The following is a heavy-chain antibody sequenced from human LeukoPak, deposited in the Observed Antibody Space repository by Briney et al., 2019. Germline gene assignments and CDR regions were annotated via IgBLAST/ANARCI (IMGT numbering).Heavy chain of an antibody. Sequence: GGSLRLSCTASGLTVATNYMNWVRQPPGKGLEWVSILYSGADTYYADSVKGRFVVSRDSSKNMLFLHMNALRPEDTAVYYCARIGDHFHWYLDLWGRGTLVTVSS. CDR3: ARIGDHFHWYLDL. CDR1: GLTVATNY. J-gene: IGHJ2*01. CDR2: LYSGADT. V-gene: IGHV3-53*01. D-gene: IGHD3-3*02.